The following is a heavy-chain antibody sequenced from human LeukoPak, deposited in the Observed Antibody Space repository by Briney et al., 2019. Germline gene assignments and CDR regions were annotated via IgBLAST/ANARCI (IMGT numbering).Heavy chain of an antibody. CDR1: GFTFSSYA. D-gene: IGHD1-26*01. V-gene: IGHV3-23*01. Sequence: GGSLRLSCAASGFTFSSYAMSWVRQAPGKGLEWVSSITGSGDSTYYADSVKGRFTISRDNSKSTLYLQMNSLRAEDTAVYHCARDGGSYLQPTDYWGQGTLVTVSS. CDR3: ARDGGSYLQPTDY. J-gene: IGHJ4*02. CDR2: ITGSGDST.